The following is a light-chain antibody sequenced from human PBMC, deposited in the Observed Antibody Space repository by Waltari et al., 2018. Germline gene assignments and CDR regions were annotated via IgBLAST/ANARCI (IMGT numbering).Light chain of an antibody. Sequence: QLVLTQSPSASASLGASVKLTCTLDSGHSSNIVAWLQQQPEEGPRYLMKINSDGSHSQGDEIPDRFSGSSSGAERYLTISSVQSEDEADYYCQTGGHGTWVFGGGTKLTVL. CDR1: SGHSSNI. V-gene: IGLV4-69*01. CDR3: QTGGHGTWV. J-gene: IGLJ3*02. CDR2: INSDGSH.